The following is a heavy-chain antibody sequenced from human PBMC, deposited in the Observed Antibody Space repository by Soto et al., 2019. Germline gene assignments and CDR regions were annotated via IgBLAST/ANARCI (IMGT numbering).Heavy chain of an antibody. Sequence: QVQLVQSGAEVKKPGASVKVSCKASGYTFTSYGISWVRQAPGQGLEWMGWISAYNGNTNYAQKLQGRVTMTTDTSKSTDYMELRSLRSDDTAVYYCAREYGSSSWQGYYCDYWGQGTLVTVSS. V-gene: IGHV1-18*01. J-gene: IGHJ4*02. CDR3: AREYGSSSWQGYYCDY. CDR2: ISAYNGNT. D-gene: IGHD6-13*01. CDR1: GYTFTSYG.